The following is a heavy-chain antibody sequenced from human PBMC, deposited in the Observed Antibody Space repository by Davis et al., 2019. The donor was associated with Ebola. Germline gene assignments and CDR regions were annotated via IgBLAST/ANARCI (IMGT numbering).Heavy chain of an antibody. CDR1: GFTFSSYW. CDR2: ISGSGDST. CDR3: AKGITMIDRAYFQH. V-gene: IGHV3-23*01. D-gene: IGHD3-22*01. J-gene: IGHJ1*01. Sequence: GESLKISCAASGFTFSSYWMHWVRQAPGKGLEWVSAISGSGDSTYYADSVKGRFTISRDNSKSTLYLQMNSLRAEDTAVYYCAKGITMIDRAYFQHWGQGTLVTVSS.